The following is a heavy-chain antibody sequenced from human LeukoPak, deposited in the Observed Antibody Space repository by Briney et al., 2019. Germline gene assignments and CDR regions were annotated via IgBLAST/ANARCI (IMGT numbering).Heavy chain of an antibody. Sequence: GGSLRLSCAASGFTFSSYSMNWVRQAPGKGLEWVSAISGSGGSTYYADSVKGRFTISRDNSKNTLYLQMNSLRAEDTAVYYCAKDIHPYYDSSGWCYFDYWGQGTLVTVSS. CDR3: AKDIHPYYDSSGWCYFDY. D-gene: IGHD3-22*01. CDR2: ISGSGGST. CDR1: GFTFSSYS. V-gene: IGHV3-23*01. J-gene: IGHJ4*02.